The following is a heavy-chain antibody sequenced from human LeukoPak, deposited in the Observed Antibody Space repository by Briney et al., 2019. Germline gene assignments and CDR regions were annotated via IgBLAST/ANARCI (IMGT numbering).Heavy chain of an antibody. Sequence: SVKVSCKASGGTFSSYAISWVRQAPGQGLEWMGGIIPIFGTANYARKFQGRVTITADKSTSTAYMELSSLRSEDTAVYYCARGYYDSSGYRDYWGQGTLVTVSS. CDR2: IIPIFGTA. V-gene: IGHV1-69*06. CDR1: GGTFSSYA. D-gene: IGHD3-22*01. J-gene: IGHJ4*02. CDR3: ARGYYDSSGYRDY.